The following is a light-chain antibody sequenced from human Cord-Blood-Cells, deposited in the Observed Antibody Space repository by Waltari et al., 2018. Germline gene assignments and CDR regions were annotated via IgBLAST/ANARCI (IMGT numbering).Light chain of an antibody. CDR3: QQYNSYST. V-gene: IGKV1-5*03. Sequence: DIQMTQSPSTLSASVGDRVTITCRASPSISSWLAWYQQKPVKAPKLLIYKASSLESGVPSRFSGSGSGTEFTLTISSLQPDDFATYYCQQYNSYSTFGQGTKVEIK. J-gene: IGKJ1*01. CDR2: KAS. CDR1: PSISSW.